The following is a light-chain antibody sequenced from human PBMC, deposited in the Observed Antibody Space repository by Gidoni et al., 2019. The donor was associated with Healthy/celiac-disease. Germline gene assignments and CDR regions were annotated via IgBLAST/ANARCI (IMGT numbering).Light chain of an antibody. CDR1: SSNIGSNT. J-gene: IGLJ2*01. CDR3: AAWDDSLNGVV. CDR2: SNN. Sequence: QSVLPQPPSPSGTPGPRVTISCSGSSSNIGSNTVNWYQQLPGTAPKLLIYSNNQRPSGVPDRFSGSKSGTSASLAISGLQSEDEADYYCAAWDDSLNGVVFGGGTKLTVL. V-gene: IGLV1-44*01.